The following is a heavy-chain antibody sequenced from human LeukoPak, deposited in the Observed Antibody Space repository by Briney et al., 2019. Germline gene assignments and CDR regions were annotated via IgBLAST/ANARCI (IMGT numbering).Heavy chain of an antibody. CDR3: ARASSGSYFVYYGMDV. V-gene: IGHV1-8*02. J-gene: IGHJ6*02. D-gene: IGHD1-26*01. CDR1: DYTFTNYG. Sequence: GASVKVSCKASDYTFTNYGVSWVRQATGQGLEWMGWMNPNSGNTGYAQKFQGRVTMTRNTSISTAYMELSSLRSEDTAVYYCARASSGSYFVYYGMDVWGQGTTVTVSS. CDR2: MNPNSGNT.